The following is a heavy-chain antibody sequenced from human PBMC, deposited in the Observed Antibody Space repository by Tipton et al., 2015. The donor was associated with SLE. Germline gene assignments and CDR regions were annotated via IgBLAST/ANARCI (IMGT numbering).Heavy chain of an antibody. J-gene: IGHJ4*02. D-gene: IGHD3-3*01. CDR2: IYYSGNT. CDR3: ARASFWSGYYIDY. Sequence: TLSLTCTVSGGSISSYYWSWIRQPAGKGLEWIGSIYYSGNTYYNPSLKSRVTISVDTSKNQFSLKLSSVTAADTAVYYCARASFWSGYYIDYWGQGTLVTVSS. CDR1: GGSISSYY. V-gene: IGHV4-59*05.